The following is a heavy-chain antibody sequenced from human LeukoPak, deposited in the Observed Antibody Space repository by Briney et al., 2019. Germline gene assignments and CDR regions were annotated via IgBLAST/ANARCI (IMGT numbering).Heavy chain of an antibody. V-gene: IGHV1-46*01. Sequence: GASVKVSCKASGYTFTSYYMHWVRQAPGQGLEWMGIINPSGGSTSYAQKFQGRVTMTRDTSTGTVYMELSSLRSEDTAVYYCARAWGIFGVVIIGYFDYWGQGTLVTVSS. CDR2: INPSGGST. J-gene: IGHJ4*02. CDR3: ARAWGIFGVVIIGYFDY. CDR1: GYTFTSYY. D-gene: IGHD3-3*01.